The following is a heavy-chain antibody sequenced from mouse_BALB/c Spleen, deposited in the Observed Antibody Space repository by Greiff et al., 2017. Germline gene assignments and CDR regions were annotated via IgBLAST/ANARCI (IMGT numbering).Heavy chain of an antibody. Sequence: VKVVESGPGLVAPSQSLSITCTVSGFSLTSYGVHWVRQPPGKGLEWLGVIWAGGSTNYNSALMSRLSISKDNSKSQVFLKMNSLQTDDTARYYCAKHPLLGYPFFDYWGQGTTLTVSS. CDR1: GFSLTSYG. D-gene: IGHD2-1*01. V-gene: IGHV2-9*02. CDR3: AKHPLLGYPFFDY. J-gene: IGHJ2*01. CDR2: IWAGGST.